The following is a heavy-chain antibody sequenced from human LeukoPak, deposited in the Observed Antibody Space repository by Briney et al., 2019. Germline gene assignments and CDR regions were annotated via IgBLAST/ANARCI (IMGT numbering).Heavy chain of an antibody. J-gene: IGHJ5*02. D-gene: IGHD5-12*01. CDR3: ARGSINSGYDRGNWFDP. Sequence: SVKVSCKASGGTFSSYTISWVRQAPGQGLEWMGRIIPILGIANYAQKFQGRVTITADKSTSTAYMELSSLRSEDTAVYYCARGSINSGYDRGNWFDPWGQGTLVTVSS. CDR2: IIPILGIA. CDR1: GGTFSSYT. V-gene: IGHV1-69*02.